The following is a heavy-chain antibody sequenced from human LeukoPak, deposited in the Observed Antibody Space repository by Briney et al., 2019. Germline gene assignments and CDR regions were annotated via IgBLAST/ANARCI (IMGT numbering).Heavy chain of an antibody. V-gene: IGHV3-11*04. D-gene: IGHD6-25*01. CDR2: ISSSSRII. CDR1: GFTFSDYY. J-gene: IGHJ4*02. Sequence: PGGSLRLSCAASGFTFSDYYMSWIRQAPGKGLEWVSYISSSSRIIYYADSVKGRFTISRDNAKNSLYLQMDSLRAEDTAVYYCARMSDSSGRTGWGQGTLVTVSS. CDR3: ARMSDSSGRTG.